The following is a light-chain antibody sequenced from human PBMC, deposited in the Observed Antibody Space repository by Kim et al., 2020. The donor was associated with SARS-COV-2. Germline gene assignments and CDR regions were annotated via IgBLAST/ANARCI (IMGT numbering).Light chain of an antibody. Sequence: LSPGERATLSCRASQSVGSSYLAWFRQKPGQAPRLLIYGASSRATGILDRFSGSGSGTDFSLTISRLEPEDFAVYFCQQYGNSPRTFGQGTKLEI. CDR2: GAS. CDR1: QSVGSSY. J-gene: IGKJ2*01. V-gene: IGKV3-20*01. CDR3: QQYGNSPRT.